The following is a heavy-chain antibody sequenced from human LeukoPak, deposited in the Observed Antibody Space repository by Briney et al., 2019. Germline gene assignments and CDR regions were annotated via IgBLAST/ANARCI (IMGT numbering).Heavy chain of an antibody. D-gene: IGHD4-17*01. CDR2: INHSGST. Sequence: PSETLSLTCAVYGGSFSGYYWIWLRHPPGKGLEWIGEINHSGSTNYNPSLKSRVTISVDTSKNQFSLKLSSVTAADTAVYYCARDGDFNPTVPFDIWGQGTMVTVSS. CDR3: ARDGDFNPTVPFDI. CDR1: GGSFSGYY. J-gene: IGHJ3*02. V-gene: IGHV4-34*01.